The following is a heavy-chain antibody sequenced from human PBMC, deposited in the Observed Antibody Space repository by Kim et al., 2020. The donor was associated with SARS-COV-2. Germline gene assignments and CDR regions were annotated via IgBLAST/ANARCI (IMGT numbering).Heavy chain of an antibody. V-gene: IGHV4-34*01. D-gene: IGHD2-15*01. Sequence: SESTNYNPTLKRRVTISVDTSKNQFSLRLSCVNAADTAVYYCARGNTPDYWGQGTLVTVSS. CDR2: SEST. J-gene: IGHJ4*02. CDR3: ARGNTPDY.